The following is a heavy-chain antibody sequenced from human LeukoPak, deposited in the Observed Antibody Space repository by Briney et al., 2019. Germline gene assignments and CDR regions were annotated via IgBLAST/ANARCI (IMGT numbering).Heavy chain of an antibody. Sequence: GTSVKVSCKASGFTFTSSAMLWVRQARGQRLEWIGWIVVGSGNTNYAQKFQERVTITRDMSTSTAYMELSSLRSEDTAVYYCAAVTYDSSGYYHRMDYWGQGTLVTVSS. D-gene: IGHD3-22*01. CDR2: IVVGSGNT. CDR3: AAVTYDSSGYYHRMDY. CDR1: GFTFTSSA. V-gene: IGHV1-58*02. J-gene: IGHJ4*02.